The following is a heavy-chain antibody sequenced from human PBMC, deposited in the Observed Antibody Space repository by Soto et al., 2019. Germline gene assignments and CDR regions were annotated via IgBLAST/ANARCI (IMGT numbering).Heavy chain of an antibody. D-gene: IGHD3-10*01. J-gene: IGHJ4*02. Sequence: GDSVKVCFKASGNTFASHGLSLVRQAPGQGLEWMGWISGFNGQTNYALKFQGRVTLTTDASTSTAYMELRSLRSDDTAVYFCARVDPRGVAVVRDYWGQGTMVTVSS. CDR3: ARVDPRGVAVVRDY. CDR1: GNTFASHG. CDR2: ISGFNGQT. V-gene: IGHV1-18*01.